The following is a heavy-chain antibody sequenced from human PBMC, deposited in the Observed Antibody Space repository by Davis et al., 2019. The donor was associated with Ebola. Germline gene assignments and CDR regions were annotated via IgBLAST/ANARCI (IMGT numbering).Heavy chain of an antibody. Sequence: SETLSLTCSVSGGSISSGTYYWGWVRQPPGKGLEWIGRIYGGGSTTYNPSLESRVTMSVDRAKNQFSLKLTSVTAADTAVYFCARGQESSYTIKWARFDSWGQGTLVTVSS. J-gene: IGHJ4*02. D-gene: IGHD1-26*01. CDR2: IYGGGST. V-gene: IGHV4-61*05. CDR3: ARGQESSYTIKWARFDS. CDR1: GGSISSGTYY.